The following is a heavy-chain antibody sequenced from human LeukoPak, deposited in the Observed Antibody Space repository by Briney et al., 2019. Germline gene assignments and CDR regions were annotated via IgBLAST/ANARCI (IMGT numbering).Heavy chain of an antibody. J-gene: IGHJ4*02. CDR2: ISSSSSTI. V-gene: IGHV3-48*04. Sequence: GGSLRLPCAASGFTFSSYSINWVRQAPGKGLEWVSYISSSSSTIYYADSVKGRFTISRDNAKNSLYLQMNSLRAEDTAVYYCARDTYSGTDDYWGQGTLVTVSS. CDR1: GFTFSSYS. CDR3: ARDTYSGTDDY. D-gene: IGHD1-26*01.